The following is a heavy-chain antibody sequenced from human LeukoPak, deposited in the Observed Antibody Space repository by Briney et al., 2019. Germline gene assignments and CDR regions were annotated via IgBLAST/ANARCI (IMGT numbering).Heavy chain of an antibody. J-gene: IGHJ4*02. D-gene: IGHD1-26*01. CDR1: RFTFSNYA. CDR2: VSGSGRNT. Sequence: GGSLRLSCAGSRFTFSNYAMTWVRQAPGKGLEWASSVSGSGRNTFYPDSVGGRFTISRDNSKNTVYLQMNSLRADDTAVYYCVKSRRVGANQRGLFDYWGQGTLVTVSP. CDR3: VKSRRVGANQRGLFDY. V-gene: IGHV3-23*01.